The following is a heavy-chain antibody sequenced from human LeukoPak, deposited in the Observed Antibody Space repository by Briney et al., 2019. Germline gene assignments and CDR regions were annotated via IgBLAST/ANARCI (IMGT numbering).Heavy chain of an antibody. D-gene: IGHD3-3*01. Sequence: PSETLSLSCAVYGGSFSGYYWSWIRQPPGKGLEWIAEINHSGSTNYNPSLKSPVTISVDTSKNQFSLKLSSVTAADTAVYYCARSYDFWRKYNNWFDPWGQGTLVTVSS. J-gene: IGHJ5*02. CDR2: INHSGST. CDR1: GGSFSGYY. V-gene: IGHV4-34*01. CDR3: ARSYDFWRKYNNWFDP.